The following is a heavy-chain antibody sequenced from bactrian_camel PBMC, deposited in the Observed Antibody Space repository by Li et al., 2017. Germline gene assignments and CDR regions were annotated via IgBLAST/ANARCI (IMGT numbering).Heavy chain of an antibody. J-gene: IGHJ4*01. V-gene: IGHV3S53*01. D-gene: IGHD2*01. Sequence: HVQLVESGGGSVQAGGSLRLSCAYSSRSNCMMWFRHTPGEEREGIASIGKEGKTTYADSVRGRFTISRDNAKNTLTLQMNSLKTEDTGVYYCATDDPRLIACGSSCRPYWGQGTQVTVS. CDR1: SRSNC. CDR3: ATDDPRLIACGSSCRPY. CDR2: IGKEGKT.